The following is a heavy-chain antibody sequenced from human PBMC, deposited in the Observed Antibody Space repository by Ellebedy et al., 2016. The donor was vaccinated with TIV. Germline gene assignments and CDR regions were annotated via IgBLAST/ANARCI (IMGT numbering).Heavy chain of an antibody. CDR1: GFTFSSHD. CDR3: ARATSGFDY. V-gene: IGHV3-13*01. D-gene: IGHD5-24*01. Sequence: GESLKISCAASGFTFSSHDMHCVRQPTGKGLEWVSGITSAGDTYYLSSVKGRFIISRDSAKNSLYLQMNSLRAEDTAVYYCARATSGFDYWGQGALATVSS. J-gene: IGHJ4*02. CDR2: ITSAGDT.